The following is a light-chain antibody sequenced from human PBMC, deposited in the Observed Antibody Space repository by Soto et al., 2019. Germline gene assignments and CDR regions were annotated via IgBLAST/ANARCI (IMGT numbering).Light chain of an antibody. CDR2: FDD. Sequence: QSVLTQPPSVSGAPRQRVSISCSGATSNIGNNAVNWYQQPPGKAPKLLIYFDDLMPSGVSDRFSGSKSGTSASLAISGLQSEDEADYYCAAWDDSLNVVLFGGGTKVTVL. CDR1: TSNIGNNA. J-gene: IGLJ2*01. V-gene: IGLV1-36*01. CDR3: AAWDDSLNVVL.